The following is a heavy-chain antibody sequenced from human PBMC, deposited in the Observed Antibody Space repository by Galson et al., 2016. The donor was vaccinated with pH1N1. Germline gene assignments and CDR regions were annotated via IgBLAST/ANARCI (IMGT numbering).Heavy chain of an antibody. D-gene: IGHD3-9*01. Sequence: SVKVSCKASGYNXNVYYMHWVRQAPGQGLQWMGWIDPNSGTTYYAQKFQGRVTITRDTSIGTAYMELSRLTSDDTALYYCARILRTLVFDYWGQGTLVTVSS. CDR3: ARILRTLVFDY. CDR2: IDPNSGTT. J-gene: IGHJ4*02. CDR1: GYNXNVYY. V-gene: IGHV1-2*02.